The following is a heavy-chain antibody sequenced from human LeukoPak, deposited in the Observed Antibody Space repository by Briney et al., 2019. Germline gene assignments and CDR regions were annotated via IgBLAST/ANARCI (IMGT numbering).Heavy chain of an antibody. V-gene: IGHV5-51*01. Sequence: GESLKISCKGSGYSFTSYWIGWVRQMPGKGLEWMGIIYPGDSDTTYSPSFQGQVTISADKSISTAYLQWSSLKASDTAMYYCAVSSSFSIEYFHHWGQGTLVTVSS. D-gene: IGHD6-6*01. CDR3: AVSSSFSIEYFHH. CDR2: IYPGDSDT. J-gene: IGHJ1*01. CDR1: GYSFTSYW.